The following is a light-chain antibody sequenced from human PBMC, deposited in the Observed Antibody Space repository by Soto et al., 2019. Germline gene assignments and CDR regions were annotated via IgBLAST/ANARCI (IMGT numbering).Light chain of an antibody. Sequence: EIVLTQSPATLSLSPVERATLSCRASQSFSGYLAWYQQKPGQAPRLLIYDASNRATGIPARFSGSGSGTDFSLTISSLEPEDFAVYYCQQRGNLPSTFGQGTTLEIK. V-gene: IGKV3-11*01. CDR1: QSFSGY. CDR2: DAS. J-gene: IGKJ2*01. CDR3: QQRGNLPST.